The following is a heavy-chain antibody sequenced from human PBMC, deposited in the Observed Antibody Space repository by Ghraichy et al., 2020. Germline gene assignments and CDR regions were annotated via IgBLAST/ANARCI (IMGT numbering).Heavy chain of an antibody. Sequence: SVKVSCKASGGTFSSYAISWVRQAPGQGLEWMGGIIPIFGTANYAQKFQGRVTITADESTSTAYMELSSLRSEDTAVYYCATSTGYSSGWYFDFWGRGTLVTVSS. CDR1: GGTFSSYA. J-gene: IGHJ2*01. CDR2: IIPIFGTA. V-gene: IGHV1-69*13. CDR3: ATSTGYSSGWYFDF. D-gene: IGHD6-19*01.